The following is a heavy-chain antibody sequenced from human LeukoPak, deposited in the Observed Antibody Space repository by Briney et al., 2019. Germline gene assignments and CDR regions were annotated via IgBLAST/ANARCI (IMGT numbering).Heavy chain of an antibody. CDR1: GYTFTSYY. J-gene: IGHJ4*02. D-gene: IGHD5-18*01. CDR2: INPSGGST. V-gene: IGHV1-46*01. Sequence: ASVKVSCKASGYTFTSYYMHWVRQAPGQGLEWMGIINPSGGSTSYAHTFQGRVTMTRDTSTSTVYMELSSVSSEDTAAYYCAREVDTGHYFDYWGKGTLVTVST. CDR3: AREVDTGHYFDY.